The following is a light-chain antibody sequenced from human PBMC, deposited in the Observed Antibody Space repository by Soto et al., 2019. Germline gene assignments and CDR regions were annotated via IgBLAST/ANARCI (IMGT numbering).Light chain of an antibody. CDR1: QSVTNN. CDR2: DAS. Sequence: EIVMSQSPATLSVSPGERATLSCKASQSVTNNLAWYQQKPGQAPRLLIYDASTRATGIPAWFSGSGSGTEFTLTISSLQSEDFAVFYCQQYFDWPQSFGQGTKVEIK. J-gene: IGKJ1*01. V-gene: IGKV3-15*01. CDR3: QQYFDWPQS.